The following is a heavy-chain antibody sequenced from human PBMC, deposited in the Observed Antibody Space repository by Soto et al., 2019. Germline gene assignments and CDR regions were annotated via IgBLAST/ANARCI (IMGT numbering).Heavy chain of an antibody. D-gene: IGHD6-13*01. Sequence: EVQLLESGGGLVQPGGSLRLSCAASRFTFSSYAMCWVRQAPGKGLEWVSSISVSGGSTYYADSVKGRFTISRDNSKNTLYLQMNSLRAEDTAVYYCAKDGYSSSRSPYYYGMDVWGQGTTVTVSS. V-gene: IGHV3-23*01. CDR1: RFTFSSYA. CDR3: AKDGYSSSRSPYYYGMDV. CDR2: ISVSGGST. J-gene: IGHJ6*02.